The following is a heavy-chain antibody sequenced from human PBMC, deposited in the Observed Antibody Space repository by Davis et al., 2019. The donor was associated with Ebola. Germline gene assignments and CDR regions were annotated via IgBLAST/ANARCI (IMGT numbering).Heavy chain of an antibody. J-gene: IGHJ6*02. Sequence: GESLKISCKGSGYSFTSYWIGWVRQMPGKGLEWMGIIYPGDSDTRYSLSFQGQVTISADKSISTAYLQWSSLKASDTAMYYCARSPAGYCSGGRCSHGGYYGMDVWGQGTTVTVSS. V-gene: IGHV5-51*01. CDR3: ARSPAGYCSGGRCSHGGYYGMDV. D-gene: IGHD2-15*01. CDR1: GYSFTSYW. CDR2: IYPGDSDT.